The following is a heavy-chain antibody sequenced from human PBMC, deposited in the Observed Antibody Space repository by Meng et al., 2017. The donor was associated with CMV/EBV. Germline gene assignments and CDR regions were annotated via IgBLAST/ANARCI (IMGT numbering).Heavy chain of an antibody. V-gene: IGHV4-59*01. CDR3: ARGGDFWSGYSWSYYGMDV. CDR1: GGSISSYY. J-gene: IGHJ6*02. Sequence: SETLSLTCTVSGGSISSYYWSWIRQPPGKGLEWIGYIYYSGSTNYNPSLKSRVTISVDTSKNQFSLKLSSVTAADTAVYYCARGGDFWSGYSWSYYGMDVWGQGTTVTVSS. D-gene: IGHD3-3*01. CDR2: IYYSGST.